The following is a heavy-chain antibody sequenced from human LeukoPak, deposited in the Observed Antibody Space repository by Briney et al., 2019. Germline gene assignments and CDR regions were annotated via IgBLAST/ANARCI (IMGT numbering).Heavy chain of an antibody. Sequence: SETLSLTCTVSGGSISSHYWNWIRQPPGEGLEWIGYIYTSGSTNYNPSLKSRVTISVDTSKNQFSLKLSSVTAADTAVYYCARTYYYDSSGYDYVAFDIWGQGTMVTVSS. CDR1: GGSISSHY. J-gene: IGHJ3*02. V-gene: IGHV4-4*09. D-gene: IGHD3-22*01. CDR2: IYTSGST. CDR3: ARTYYYDSSGYDYVAFDI.